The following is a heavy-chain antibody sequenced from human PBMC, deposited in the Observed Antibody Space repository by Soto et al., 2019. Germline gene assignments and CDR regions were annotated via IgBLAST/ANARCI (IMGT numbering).Heavy chain of an antibody. CDR1: GGTFSSYA. CDR2: IIPIFGTA. Sequence: QVQLVQSGAEVKKPGSSVKVSCKASGGTFSSYAISWVRQAPGQGLEWVGGIIPIFGTANYAQKFQGRVTITADESTSTAYMELSSLRSEDTAVYYCARVEGEGQFLEWLKTPEKNWFDPWGQGTLVTVSS. D-gene: IGHD3-3*01. CDR3: ARVEGEGQFLEWLKTPEKNWFDP. V-gene: IGHV1-69*12. J-gene: IGHJ5*02.